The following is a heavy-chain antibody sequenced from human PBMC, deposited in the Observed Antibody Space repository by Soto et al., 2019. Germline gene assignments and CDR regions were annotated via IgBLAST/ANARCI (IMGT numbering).Heavy chain of an antibody. Sequence: ASVKVSCKASGYTFTSYYMHWVRQAPGQGLEWMGIINPSGGSTSYAQKFQGRVTMTRDTSTSTVYMELSSLRSEDTAVYYCARDLSEGYYYDSSGYHSEAFDIWGQGTMVTVSS. CDR2: INPSGGST. D-gene: IGHD3-22*01. J-gene: IGHJ3*02. CDR1: GYTFTSYY. V-gene: IGHV1-46*01. CDR3: ARDLSEGYYYDSSGYHSEAFDI.